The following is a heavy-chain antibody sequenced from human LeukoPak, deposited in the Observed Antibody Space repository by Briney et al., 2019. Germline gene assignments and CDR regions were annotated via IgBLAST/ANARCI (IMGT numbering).Heavy chain of an antibody. Sequence: SETLSLTCAVYGGSFSGYYWSWIRQPPGKGLEWIGEINHSGSTNYNPSLKSRVTISVDTSKNQFSLKLSSVTAADTAVYYCARGIVGATAPTRFDPWGQGTLVTVSS. CDR2: INHSGST. D-gene: IGHD1-26*01. CDR1: GGSFSGYY. V-gene: IGHV4-34*01. CDR3: ARGIVGATAPTRFDP. J-gene: IGHJ5*02.